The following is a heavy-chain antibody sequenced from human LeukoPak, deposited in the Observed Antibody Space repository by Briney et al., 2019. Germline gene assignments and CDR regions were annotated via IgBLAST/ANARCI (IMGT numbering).Heavy chain of an antibody. J-gene: IGHJ6*02. V-gene: IGHV3-23*01. CDR3: AKFPDFWSGYSYYYGMDV. CDR2: ISGSGGST. CDR1: RFNVRNYA. D-gene: IGHD3-3*01. Sequence: GGSLRLSCEGSRFNVRNYAMSWVRQAPGKELEWVSAISGSGGSTYYADSVKGRFTISRDNSKNTLYLQMNSLRAEDTAVYYCAKFPDFWSGYSYYYGMDVWGQGTTVTVSS.